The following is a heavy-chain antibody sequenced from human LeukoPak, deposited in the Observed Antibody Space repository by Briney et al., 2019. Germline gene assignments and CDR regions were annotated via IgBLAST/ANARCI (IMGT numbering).Heavy chain of an antibody. Sequence: ASVKVSCKASGYTFTSYYMHWVRQAPGQGLEWMGIINPSGGSTSYAQKFQGRVTMTRDTSISTAYMELSRLRSDDTAVYYCATQIYYYDFWSGYENFQHWGQGTLVTVSS. D-gene: IGHD3-3*01. CDR2: INPSGGST. V-gene: IGHV1-46*01. J-gene: IGHJ1*01. CDR3: ATQIYYYDFWSGYENFQH. CDR1: GYTFTSYY.